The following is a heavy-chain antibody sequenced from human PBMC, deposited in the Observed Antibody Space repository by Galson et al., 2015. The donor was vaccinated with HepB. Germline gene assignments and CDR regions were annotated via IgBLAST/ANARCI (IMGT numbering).Heavy chain of an antibody. CDR1: GFTFSSYA. D-gene: IGHD3-9*01. CDR3: ASDYDNLTGYYRGDY. CDR2: ISYDGSNK. J-gene: IGHJ4*02. V-gene: IGHV3-30-3*01. Sequence: SLRLSCAASGFTFSSYAMHWVRQAPGKGLEWVSVISYDGSNKYYADSVKGRFTISRDNSQNTLYLQMNSLRAEDTAVYYCASDYDNLTGYYRGDYWGQGTLVTVSS.